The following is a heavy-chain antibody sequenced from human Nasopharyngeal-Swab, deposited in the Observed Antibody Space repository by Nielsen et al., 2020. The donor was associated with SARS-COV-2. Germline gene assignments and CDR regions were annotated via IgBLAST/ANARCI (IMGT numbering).Heavy chain of an antibody. CDR3: ARDPGAATLDY. CDR1: GYTFTTYE. D-gene: IGHD3-10*01. J-gene: IGHJ4*02. Sequence: ASVKVSCKASGYTFTTYEITWVRQAPGQGLEWMGWSSPTNGNTNYALNFQGRVTMTADTSTNTAYMELRSLRYDDTAVYYCARDPGAATLDYWGQGSLVTVSS. CDR2: SSPTNGNT. V-gene: IGHV1-18*04.